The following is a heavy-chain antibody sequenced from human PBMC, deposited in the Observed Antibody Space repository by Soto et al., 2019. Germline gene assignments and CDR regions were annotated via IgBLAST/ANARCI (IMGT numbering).Heavy chain of an antibody. V-gene: IGHV5-51*01. CDR3: ARHRREWHNQYYYYYGMDV. J-gene: IGHJ6*02. Sequence: GESLKISCTGSGFTFTTYYIALVLLMPGRGLDWMWIIYPGDSDTRYNSSFEGQVTISADKSISTAYLQWKSLKASDTAIYYCARHRREWHNQYYYYYGMDVWGQGTTVTVSS. CDR1: GFTFTTYY. D-gene: IGHD3-3*01. CDR2: IYPGDSDT.